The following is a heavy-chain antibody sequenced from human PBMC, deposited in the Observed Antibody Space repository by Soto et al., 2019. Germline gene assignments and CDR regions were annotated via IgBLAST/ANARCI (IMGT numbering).Heavy chain of an antibody. CDR2: ISYDGSNK. Sequence: QVQLVESGGGVVQPGRSLRLSCAASGFTFSSYATHWVRQAPGKGLEWVAVISYDGSNKYYADSVKGRFTISRDNSKNTLYLQMNSLRAEDTAVYYCARDASSSWYCLDYWGQGTLVTVSS. D-gene: IGHD6-13*01. V-gene: IGHV3-30-3*01. CDR1: GFTFSSYA. CDR3: ARDASSSWYCLDY. J-gene: IGHJ4*02.